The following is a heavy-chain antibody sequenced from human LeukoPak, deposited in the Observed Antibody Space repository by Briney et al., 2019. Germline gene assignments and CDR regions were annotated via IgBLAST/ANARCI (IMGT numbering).Heavy chain of an antibody. J-gene: IGHJ6*02. CDR2: ISYDGGSE. V-gene: IGHV3-30-3*01. CDR1: GFSFSGFA. D-gene: IGHD2-21*02. CDR3: ARDRRIVVVTDYYYYGMDV. Sequence: GGSLRLSCSASGFSFSGFAVHWVRQAPGKGLEWVALISYDGGSEDYIDSVKGRFTISRDNSKNMVFLQMNSLTTEDAAVYYCARDRRIVVVTDYYYYGMDVWGQGTTVTVSS.